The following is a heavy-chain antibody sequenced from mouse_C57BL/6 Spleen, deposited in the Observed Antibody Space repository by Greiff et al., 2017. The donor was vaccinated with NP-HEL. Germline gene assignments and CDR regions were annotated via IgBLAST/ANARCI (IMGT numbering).Heavy chain of an antibody. Sequence: EVKLVESGGGLVKPGGSLKLSCAASGFTFSDYGMHWVRQAPEKGLEWVAYISSGSSTIYYADTVKGRFTISRDNAKNTLFLQMTSLRSEDTAMYYCARKLITTVAMDYWGQGTSVTVSS. CDR1: GFTFSDYG. CDR2: ISSGSSTI. J-gene: IGHJ4*01. CDR3: ARKLITTVAMDY. D-gene: IGHD1-1*01. V-gene: IGHV5-17*01.